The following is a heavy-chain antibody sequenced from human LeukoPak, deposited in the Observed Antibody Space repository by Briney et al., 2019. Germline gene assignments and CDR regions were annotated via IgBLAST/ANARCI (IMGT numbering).Heavy chain of an antibody. CDR3: AKFGAAFVLHY. V-gene: IGHV3-23*01. CDR1: GFSVSYNY. J-gene: IGHJ4*02. Sequence: PGGSLRLSCVISGFSVSYNYMSWVRQAPGKGLEWVSAISGSGGSTYYADSVKGRFTISRDNSKNTLYLQMNSLRAEDTAVYYCAKFGAAFVLHYWGQGTLVTVSS. CDR2: ISGSGGST. D-gene: IGHD2-15*01.